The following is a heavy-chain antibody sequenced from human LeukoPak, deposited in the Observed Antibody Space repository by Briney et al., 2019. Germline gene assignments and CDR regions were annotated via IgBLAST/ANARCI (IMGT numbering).Heavy chain of an antibody. CDR2: IRYDGSNK. V-gene: IGHV3-30*02. D-gene: IGHD3-22*01. Sequence: GGSLRLSCAASGFTFSSYGIHWVRQAPAKGLEWVAFIRYDGSNKYYADSVKGRFTISRDNSKNTLYLQMNSLRAEGTAVYYCAKGPYYYDSSGLVDYWGQGTLVTVSS. CDR3: AKGPYYYDSSGLVDY. CDR1: GFTFSSYG. J-gene: IGHJ4*02.